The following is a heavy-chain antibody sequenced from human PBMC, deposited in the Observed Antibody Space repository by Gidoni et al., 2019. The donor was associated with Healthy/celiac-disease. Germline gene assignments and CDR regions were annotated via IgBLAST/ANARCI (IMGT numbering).Heavy chain of an antibody. J-gene: IGHJ3*02. Sequence: QLQLQESGPGLVKPSETLYLTCTVSGGSISSSSYYWGWIRQPPGKGLEWIGSIYYSGSTYYNPSLKSRVTISVDTSKNQFSLKLSSVTAADTAVYYCASQKSSGGPYGAFDIWGQGTMVTVSS. D-gene: IGHD6-19*01. CDR1: GGSISSSSYY. CDR3: ASQKSSGGPYGAFDI. V-gene: IGHV4-39*01. CDR2: IYYSGST.